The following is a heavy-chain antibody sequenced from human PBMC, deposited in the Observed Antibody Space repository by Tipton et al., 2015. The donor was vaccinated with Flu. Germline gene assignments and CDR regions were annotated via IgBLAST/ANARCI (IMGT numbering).Heavy chain of an antibody. J-gene: IGHJ4*02. V-gene: IGHV4-38-2*01. Sequence: TLSLTCSVSGDTIGSEYYWAWIRQPPGKGLEWIGNIHRTGTTYYNLSLESRVTISVDRSKNQFTLTVRSVTASDTAMYYCERKVTNWNYIDNWGQGTLVSVSS. D-gene: IGHD1-1*01. CDR1: GDTIGSEYY. CDR2: IHRTGTT. CDR3: ERKVTNWNYIDN.